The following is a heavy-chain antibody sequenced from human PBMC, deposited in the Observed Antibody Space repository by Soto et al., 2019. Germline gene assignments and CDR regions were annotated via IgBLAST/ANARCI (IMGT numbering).Heavy chain of an antibody. CDR2: IWYDGSNK. J-gene: IGHJ6*02. CDR1: GFTFSSYG. D-gene: IGHD3-9*01. CDR3: AREGLGRYFDWFILLYYYGMDV. V-gene: IGHV3-33*01. Sequence: GGSLRLSCAASGFTFSSYGMHWVRQAPGKGLEWVAVIWYDGSNKYYADSVKGRFTISRDNSKNTLYLQMNSLRAEDTAVYYCAREGLGRYFDWFILLYYYGMDVWGQGTTVTVSS.